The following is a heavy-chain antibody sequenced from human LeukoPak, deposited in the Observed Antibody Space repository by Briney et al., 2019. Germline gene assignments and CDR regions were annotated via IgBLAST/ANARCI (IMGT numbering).Heavy chain of an antibody. CDR2: VSTHNGNT. D-gene: IGHD2-8*01. CDR1: GYTFTTYG. V-gene: IGHV1-18*01. CDR3: GKEYCSDGVCYSPDY. Sequence: ASVKVSCKASGYTFTTYGISWVRQAPGQGLEWMGWVSTHNGNTKYAQKLQGRVTMTTDTSTSTAYMELRSLRSDDTAVYYCGKEYCSDGVCYSPDYWGQGTLVTVSS. J-gene: IGHJ4*02.